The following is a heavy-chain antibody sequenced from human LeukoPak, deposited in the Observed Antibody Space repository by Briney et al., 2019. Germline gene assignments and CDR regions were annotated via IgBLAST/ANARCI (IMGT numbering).Heavy chain of an antibody. J-gene: IGHJ4*02. CDR3: ARHGDTAGAVTXFDS. CDR1: XXSIXXXX. Sequence: SLTCXVSXXSIXXXXXXWXXXXXGXXXXWXXXIYYSGSTNHNPSLKSRVTISVETSKNQVSLKLSSVTPADTAVHYCARHGDTAGAVTXFDSWGQGTLXXVSS. V-gene: IGHV4-59*08. D-gene: IGHD6-13*01. CDR2: IYYSGST.